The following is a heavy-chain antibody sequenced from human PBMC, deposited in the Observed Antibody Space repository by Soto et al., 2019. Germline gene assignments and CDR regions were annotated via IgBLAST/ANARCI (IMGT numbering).Heavy chain of an antibody. CDR2: IYYRGNA. Sequence: PSETLSLTCASSDDSINSDKDYLAWIRQPPGKGLEWIGSIYYRGNAYYNPSLQTRVTISLDKSKSQFSLKLNSVTAADSAVYFCARLEGLATISYYFDFWGPGALVTVS. V-gene: IGHV4-39*01. J-gene: IGHJ4*02. CDR1: DDSINSDKDY. D-gene: IGHD3-9*01. CDR3: ARLEGLATISYYFDF.